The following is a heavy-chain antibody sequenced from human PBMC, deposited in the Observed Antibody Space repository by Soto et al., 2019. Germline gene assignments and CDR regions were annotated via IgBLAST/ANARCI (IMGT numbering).Heavy chain of an antibody. CDR1: GGSFSGYY. J-gene: IGHJ5*02. V-gene: IGHV4-34*01. Sequence: SSETLSLTCAVYGGSFSGYYWSWIRQPPGKGLEWIGEINHSGSTNYNPSLKSRVTISVDTSKNQFSLKLSSVTAADTAVYYCASGRPTQDVVVVPAAMGRFDPWGQGALVTVSS. CDR3: ASGRPTQDVVVVPAAMGRFDP. CDR2: INHSGST. D-gene: IGHD2-2*01.